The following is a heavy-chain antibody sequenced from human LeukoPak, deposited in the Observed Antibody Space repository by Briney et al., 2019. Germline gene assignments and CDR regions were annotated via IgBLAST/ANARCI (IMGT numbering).Heavy chain of an antibody. D-gene: IGHD5-12*01. CDR1: GGSISSYY. Sequence: PSETLSLTCTVSGGSISSYYWSWIRKPPGRGLEYSGFIYYSGSTKYNPSLKSRVTISVDTSKNQFYLKLSSVTAADTAVYYCARRSESGYSFDNWGQGTLVTVSS. CDR2: IYYSGST. CDR3: ARRSESGYSFDN. V-gene: IGHV4-59*01. J-gene: IGHJ4*02.